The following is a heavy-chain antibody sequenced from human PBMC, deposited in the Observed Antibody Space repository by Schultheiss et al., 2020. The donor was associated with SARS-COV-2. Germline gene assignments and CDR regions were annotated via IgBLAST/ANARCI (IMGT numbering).Heavy chain of an antibody. J-gene: IGHJ4*02. CDR2: ISGSAGST. Sequence: LSLTCAASGFTFSSYGMHWVRQAPGKGLEWVSAISGSAGSTYYADSVKGRFTISRDNSKNTLYVQMNSLTAEDTAVYHCAKDRDGYYYGSGSLDDWGQGTLVTVSS. V-gene: IGHV3-23*01. CDR1: GFTFSSYG. CDR3: AKDRDGYYYGSGSLDD. D-gene: IGHD3-10*01.